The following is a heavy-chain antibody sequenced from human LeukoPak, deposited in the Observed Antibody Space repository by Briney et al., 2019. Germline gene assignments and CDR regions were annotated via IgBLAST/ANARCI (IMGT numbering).Heavy chain of an antibody. J-gene: IGHJ4*02. D-gene: IGHD2-21*02. Sequence: GRSLRLSCAASGFIFNNYAMNWVRQAPGKGLEWVSGLSDDGFKTYYGDSVKGRFTISRDNSQSTMDLLMNSLRAEDTATYYCAIGCKGDCLSSGYEFWGQGILVTVSS. CDR2: LSDDGFKT. CDR1: GFIFNNYA. CDR3: AIGCKGDCLSSGYEF. V-gene: IGHV3-23*01.